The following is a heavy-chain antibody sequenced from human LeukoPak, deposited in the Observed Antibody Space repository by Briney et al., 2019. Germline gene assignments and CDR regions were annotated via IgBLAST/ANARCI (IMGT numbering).Heavy chain of an antibody. D-gene: IGHD3-10*01. J-gene: IGHJ4*02. CDR2: IYHSGST. CDR3: ARVSGYGSNDFDY. V-gene: IGHV4-38-2*02. CDR1: GYSISSGYY. Sequence: SETLSLTCTVSGYSISSGYYWGWIRHPPGKGLEWIGDIYHSGSTNYNPSLKSRVTISVDTSKNQFSLKLSSVTAADTAVYYCARVSGYGSNDFDYWGQGTLVTVSS.